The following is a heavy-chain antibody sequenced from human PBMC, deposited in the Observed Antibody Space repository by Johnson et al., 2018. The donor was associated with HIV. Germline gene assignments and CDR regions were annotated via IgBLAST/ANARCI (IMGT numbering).Heavy chain of an antibody. CDR2: ISYNGSNK. D-gene: IGHD3-3*01. V-gene: IGHV3-30*03. CDR3: ARGQHYDFWSGYYPIGGETFDF. CDR1: GFTFSSYG. Sequence: QMQLVESGGGVVQPGKSLRLSCAASGFTFSSYGMHWVRQAPGKGLEWVAVISYNGSNKYYADSVKGRFTISRDNSKNTLYLQMNSLRAEDTAVYYCARGQHYDFWSGYYPIGGETFDFWGQGEMLTVSS. J-gene: IGHJ3*01.